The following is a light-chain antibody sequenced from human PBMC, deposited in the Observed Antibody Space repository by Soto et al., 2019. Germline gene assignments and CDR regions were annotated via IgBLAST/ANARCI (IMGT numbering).Light chain of an antibody. V-gene: IGLV1-40*01. CDR3: QSYDSSLSGFV. CDR2: DNS. CDR1: SSNIGAGYD. J-gene: IGLJ1*01. Sequence: QSVLTQPPSVSGAPGQRVTISCTGSSSNIGAGYDVHWYQQLPGTAHKLLIYDNSNRPSGVPDRFSGSKSGTSASLAITGLQAEDEADYYCQSYDSSLSGFVFGTGTKVTV.